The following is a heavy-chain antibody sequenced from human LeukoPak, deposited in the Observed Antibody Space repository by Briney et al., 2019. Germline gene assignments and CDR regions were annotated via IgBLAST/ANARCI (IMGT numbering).Heavy chain of an antibody. J-gene: IGHJ5*02. V-gene: IGHV3-23*01. CDR3: AKDPYNWNYDSWFDP. CDR1: GFTFSSYA. D-gene: IGHD1-7*01. Sequence: GGSLRLSCAASGFTFSSYAMSWVRPAPGKGLEWVSAISGSGGSTYYADSVKGRFTISRDNSKNTLYLQMNSLRAEDTAVYYCAKDPYNWNYDSWFDPWGQGTLVTVSS. CDR2: ISGSGGST.